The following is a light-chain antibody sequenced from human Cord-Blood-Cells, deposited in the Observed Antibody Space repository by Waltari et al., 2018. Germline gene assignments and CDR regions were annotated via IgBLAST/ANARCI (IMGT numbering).Light chain of an antibody. J-gene: IGKJ5*01. CDR1: QSVSSY. CDR2: DAS. Sequence: EIVLTQSPATLSLSPGERATLSCRASQSVSSYLASYQQKPGQAPRLLIYDASNRATGIPARFSGSGSETDFTLTISSLEPEDFAVYYCQQRSNWPLLTVGQGTRLEIK. CDR3: QQRSNWPLLT. V-gene: IGKV3-11*01.